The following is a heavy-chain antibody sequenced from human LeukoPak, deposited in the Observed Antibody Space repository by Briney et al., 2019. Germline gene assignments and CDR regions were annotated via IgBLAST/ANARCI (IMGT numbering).Heavy chain of an antibody. D-gene: IGHD2-2*01. CDR3: ARVREGRGYCSSTSCYDPSHAFDI. V-gene: IGHV4-30-2*01. Sequence: SETLSLTCAVSGGSISSGDYSWSWIRQPPGKGPEWMGYIFHTGSTYYNPSLKSRVTISLDMSTNQFSLRLSSVTAADTAVYYCARVREGRGYCSSTSCYDPSHAFDIWGQGTMVTVSS. CDR1: GGSISSGDYS. CDR2: IFHTGST. J-gene: IGHJ3*02.